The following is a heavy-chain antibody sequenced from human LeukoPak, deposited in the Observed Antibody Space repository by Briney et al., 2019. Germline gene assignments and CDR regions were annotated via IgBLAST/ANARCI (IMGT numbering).Heavy chain of an antibody. V-gene: IGHV3-53*01. CDR1: GFTVSSNY. D-gene: IGHD3-10*01. CDR2: IYSGGST. CDR3: AAGGSGSWPAFDY. Sequence: PGGSLRLSCAASGFTVSSNYMSWVRQAPGKGLEWVSVIYSGGSTYYADSVKDRFTISRDNSKNTLYLQMNSLRAEDTAVYYCAAGGSGSWPAFDYWGQGTLVTVSS. J-gene: IGHJ4*02.